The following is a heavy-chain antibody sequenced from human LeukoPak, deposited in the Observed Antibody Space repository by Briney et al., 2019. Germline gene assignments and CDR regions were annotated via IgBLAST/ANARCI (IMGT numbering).Heavy chain of an antibody. CDR2: IYYSGST. D-gene: IGHD5-12*01. V-gene: IGHV4-39*07. Sequence: SETLSLTCTVSGGSISSSSYYWGWIRQPPGKGLEWIGSIYYSGSTYYNPSLKSRVTIPVDTSKNQFSLKLSSVTAADTAVYYCVLLGYSGYDFPTSYSDYYYMDVWGKGTTVTVSS. CDR1: GGSISSSSYY. J-gene: IGHJ6*03. CDR3: VLLGYSGYDFPTSYSDYYYMDV.